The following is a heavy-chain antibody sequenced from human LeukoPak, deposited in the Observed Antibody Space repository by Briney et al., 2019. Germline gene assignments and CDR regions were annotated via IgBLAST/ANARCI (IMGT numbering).Heavy chain of an antibody. CDR1: GYTFTSYG. J-gene: IGHJ6*03. D-gene: IGHD3-10*01. CDR3: ARGVLPITMVRGPYWYMDV. CDR2: ISAYNGNT. V-gene: IGHV1-18*01. Sequence: VASVKVSCKASGYTFTSYGISWVRQAPGQGLEWMGWISAYNGNTNYAQKLQGRVTMTTDTSTSTAYMELRSLRSDDTAVYYCARGVLPITMVRGPYWYMDVWGKGTTVTVSS.